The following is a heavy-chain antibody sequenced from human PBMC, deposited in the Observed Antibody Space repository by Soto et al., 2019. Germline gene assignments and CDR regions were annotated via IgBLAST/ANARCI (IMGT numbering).Heavy chain of an antibody. J-gene: IGHJ4*02. Sequence: ASVKVSCKASGYTFTSYGIHWVRQAPGQRLEWIGWISGGNGNTKYSQKFQGRDAITRDTSASTAYMELSSLRSEYSSVYYCAKEVDSSGYSPGDYWGQGTLVTVSS. CDR2: ISGGNGNT. CDR3: AKEVDSSGYSPGDY. V-gene: IGHV1-3*01. CDR1: GYTFTSYG. D-gene: IGHD3-22*01.